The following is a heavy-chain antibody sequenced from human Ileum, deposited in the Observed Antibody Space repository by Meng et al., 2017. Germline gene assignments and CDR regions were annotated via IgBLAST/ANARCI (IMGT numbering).Heavy chain of an antibody. CDR2: IYSNGNT. V-gene: IGHV4-30-4*01. D-gene: IGHD2-8*01. CDR1: GGSISSGDYY. J-gene: IGHJ4*02. CDR3: ARAPKYCTNAVCSRPLDS. Sequence: VLLQQWGAGLLRPSQTLSLTCTVSGGSISSGDYYWSWVRQSPGKGPEWIGYIYSNGNTYSNPSLRGRLMISIDTSKNQFSLKLSSVTAADTAVYYCARAPKYCTNAVCSRPLDSWGQGTLVTVSS.